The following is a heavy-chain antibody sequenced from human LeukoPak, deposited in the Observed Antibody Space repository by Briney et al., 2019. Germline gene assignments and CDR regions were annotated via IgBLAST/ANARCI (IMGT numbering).Heavy chain of an antibody. D-gene: IGHD3-10*01. J-gene: IGHJ4*02. CDR2: IKQDGSEK. CDR1: GFTFSSYG. CDR3: ARSVITMVRGVNYYFDY. V-gene: IGHV3-7*01. Sequence: GGTLRLSCAASGFTFSSYGMSWVRQAPGKGLEWVANIKQDGSEKYYVDSVKGRFTISRDNAKNSLYLQMNSLRAEDTAVYYCARSVITMVRGVNYYFDYWGQGTLVTISS.